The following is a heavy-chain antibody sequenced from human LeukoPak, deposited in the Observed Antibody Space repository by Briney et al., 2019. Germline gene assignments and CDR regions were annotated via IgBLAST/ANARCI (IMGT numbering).Heavy chain of an antibody. CDR1: GFTFSNAW. J-gene: IGHJ4*02. D-gene: IGHD4-17*01. CDR3: TTAPKGYTVNPD. V-gene: IGHV3-15*01. Sequence: KSGGSLRLSCAASGFTFSNAWMSWVRQAPGKGLEWVGRIKSKTDGGTTDYAAPVKGRFTISRDDSKNTLYLQMNSLKTEDTAVYYCTTAPKGYTVNPDWGQGTLVTVSS. CDR2: IKSKTDGGTT.